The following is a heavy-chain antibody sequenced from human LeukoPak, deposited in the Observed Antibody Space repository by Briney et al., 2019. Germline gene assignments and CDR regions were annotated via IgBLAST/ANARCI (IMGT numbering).Heavy chain of an antibody. CDR1: GVSFSSSSQF. D-gene: IGHD3-10*01. CDR3: ARHGAYGPLEI. J-gene: IGHJ3*02. CDR2: IYNTGGT. Sequence: PSETLTLTCTVSGVSFSSSSQFWVRLRQPQGMGLEWNINIYNTGGTDYKPSVRSRSVMSVDTLNHQFSSKVSSVTAADTAMYLCARHGAYGPLEIWGQGILVTVSS. V-gene: IGHV4-39*01.